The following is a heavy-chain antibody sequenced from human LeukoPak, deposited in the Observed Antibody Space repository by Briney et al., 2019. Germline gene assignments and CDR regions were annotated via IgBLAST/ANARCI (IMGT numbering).Heavy chain of an antibody. CDR2: INPNSGGT. Sequence: ASVKVSCKASGYTFTGYYMHWVRQAPGQGLEWMGWINPNSGGTNYAQKFQGRVTMTRDTSISTAYMELSRLRSDDTAVYYCARDSARHITIFGVLIEGYMDVWGKGTTVTVSS. J-gene: IGHJ6*03. CDR1: GYTFTGYY. V-gene: IGHV1-2*02. CDR3: ARDSARHITIFGVLIEGYMDV. D-gene: IGHD3-3*01.